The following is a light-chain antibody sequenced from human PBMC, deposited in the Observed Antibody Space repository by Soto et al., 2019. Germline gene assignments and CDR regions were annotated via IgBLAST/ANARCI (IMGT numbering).Light chain of an antibody. CDR3: QQYNSYSRTWT. CDR1: QSISSW. Sequence: DIQMTQSPSTLSASVGDRVTITCRASQSISSWLAWYQQKPGKAPKLLIYKASSLESGVPSRFSGSESGTEFTLTISSLQPDDFATYYCQQYNSYSRTWTFGQGTKVEIK. V-gene: IGKV1-5*03. CDR2: KAS. J-gene: IGKJ1*01.